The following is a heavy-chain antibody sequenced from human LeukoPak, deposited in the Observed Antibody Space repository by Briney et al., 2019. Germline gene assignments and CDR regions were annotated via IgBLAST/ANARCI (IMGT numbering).Heavy chain of an antibody. Sequence: GGSLRLSCAASGFTVSSNYMSWVRQAPGRGLEWDSVIYTGGSTYYADSVKGRFTFSRDNSKNTLYLQMNSLSAEDTAVYYCARDLGRYDSNQGPLDAFDIWGQGTMVTVSS. CDR3: ARDLGRYDSNQGPLDAFDI. CDR1: GFTVSSNY. J-gene: IGHJ3*02. CDR2: IYTGGST. V-gene: IGHV3-53*01. D-gene: IGHD3-22*01.